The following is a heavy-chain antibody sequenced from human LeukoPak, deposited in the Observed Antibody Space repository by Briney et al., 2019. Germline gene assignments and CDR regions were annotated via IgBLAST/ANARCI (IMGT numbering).Heavy chain of an antibody. CDR3: AKAARIPYDYVWGSYPIPYFDY. CDR1: GFTFSSYW. V-gene: IGHV3-7*03. CDR2: IKQDGSEK. J-gene: IGHJ4*02. D-gene: IGHD3-16*02. Sequence: GGSLRLSCAASGFTFSSYWMSWVRQAPGKGLEWVANIKQDGSEKYYVDSVKGRFTISRDNAKNSLYLQMNSLRAEDTAVYYCAKAARIPYDYVWGSYPIPYFDYWGQGTLVTVSS.